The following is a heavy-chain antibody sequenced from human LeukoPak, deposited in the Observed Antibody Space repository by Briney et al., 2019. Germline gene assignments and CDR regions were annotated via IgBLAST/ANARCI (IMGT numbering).Heavy chain of an antibody. V-gene: IGHV3-74*01. CDR2: INSDGSST. D-gene: IGHD3-10*01. CDR3: ARAPSRTFSGHYFDY. J-gene: IGHJ4*02. CDR1: GFTFSSYW. Sequence: GGSLRPSCAASGFTFSSYWMHWVRQAPGKGLVWVSRINSDGSSTSYADSVKGRFTISRDNAKNTLYLQMNSLRAEDTAVYYCARAPSRTFSGHYFDYWGQGTLVTVSS.